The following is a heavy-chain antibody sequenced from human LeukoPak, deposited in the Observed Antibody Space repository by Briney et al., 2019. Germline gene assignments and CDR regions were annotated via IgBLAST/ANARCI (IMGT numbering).Heavy chain of an antibody. V-gene: IGHV4-59*08. J-gene: IGHJ6*03. CDR3: ARLTITNYYFMDV. Sequence: PSETLSLTCTVSGGSIRGDFGSWIRQPPGKGLEWVAYIHSTGGTKYNPSLQSRVTVSVDTRKNQVSLRSSSVTAADTAVYYCARLTITNYYFMDVWGKGTTVTVS. CDR2: IHSTGGT. D-gene: IGHD5-24*01. CDR1: GGSIRGDF.